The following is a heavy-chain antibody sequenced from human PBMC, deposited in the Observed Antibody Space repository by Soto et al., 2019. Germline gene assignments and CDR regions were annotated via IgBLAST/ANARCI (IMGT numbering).Heavy chain of an antibody. CDR1: GGTFSSYA. Sequence: ASVKVSCKASGGTFSSYAISWVRQAPGQGLEWMGGIIPIFGTANYAQKFQGRVTITADESTSTAYMELSSLRSEDTAVYYCARLVVAANNYYYGMDVWGQGTTVTVSS. CDR3: ARLVVAANNYYYGMDV. D-gene: IGHD2-15*01. V-gene: IGHV1-69*13. CDR2: IIPIFGTA. J-gene: IGHJ6*02.